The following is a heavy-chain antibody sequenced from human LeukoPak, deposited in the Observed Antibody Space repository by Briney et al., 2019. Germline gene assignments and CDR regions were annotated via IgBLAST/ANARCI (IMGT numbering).Heavy chain of an antibody. Sequence: ASVTVSCKASGYTFTSYGISWARQAPGQGLEWMGWISAYNGNTNYAQKLQGRVTMTTDTSTSTAYMELRSLRSDDTAVYYCARDLPPWRAFDIWGQGTMVTVSS. J-gene: IGHJ3*02. CDR1: GYTFTSYG. V-gene: IGHV1-18*01. CDR3: ARDLPPWRAFDI. CDR2: ISAYNGNT.